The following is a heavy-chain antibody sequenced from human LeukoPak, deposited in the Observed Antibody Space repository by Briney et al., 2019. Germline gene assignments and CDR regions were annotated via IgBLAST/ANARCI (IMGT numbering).Heavy chain of an antibody. D-gene: IGHD5-18*01. V-gene: IGHV1-18*01. Sequence: ASVKVSCKASGYTFTSYGISWVRQAPGQGPEWMGWISAYNGNTNYAQKLQGRVTMTTDTSTSTAYMELRSLRSDDTAVYYRARDSYGYWFDYCGQGTLVTVSS. J-gene: IGHJ4*02. CDR3: ARDSYGYWFDY. CDR1: GYTFTSYG. CDR2: ISAYNGNT.